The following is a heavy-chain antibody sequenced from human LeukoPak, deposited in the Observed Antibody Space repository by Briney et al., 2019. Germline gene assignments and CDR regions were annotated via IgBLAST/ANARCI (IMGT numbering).Heavy chain of an antibody. CDR3: ARDHFGDYFDY. D-gene: IGHD3-10*01. J-gene: IGHJ4*02. Sequence: SETLSLTCTVSGGSISSYYWSWIRQPPGKGLEWIGYIYYSGSTNYNPSLKSRVTILVDTSKNQFSLKLSSVTAADTAVYYCARDHFGDYFDYWGQGTLVTVSS. CDR1: GGSISSYY. V-gene: IGHV4-59*01. CDR2: IYYSGST.